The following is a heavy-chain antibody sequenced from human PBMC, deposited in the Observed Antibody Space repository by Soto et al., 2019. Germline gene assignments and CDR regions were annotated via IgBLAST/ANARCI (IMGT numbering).Heavy chain of an antibody. Sequence: WTWIRQSPGKGLEWIGYIYHDRGTYYTTSLRSRLRLSLDISENQFSLKLASVTAADTAVYYCARMRLNYGADFWVQGIRVTVSS. CDR3: ARMRLNYGADF. J-gene: IGHJ4*02. D-gene: IGHD1-7*01. CDR2: IYHDRGT. V-gene: IGHV4-30-4*08.